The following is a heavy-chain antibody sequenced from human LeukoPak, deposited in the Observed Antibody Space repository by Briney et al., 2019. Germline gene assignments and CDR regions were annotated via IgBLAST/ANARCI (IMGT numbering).Heavy chain of an antibody. CDR3: AKGGIMGKIYY. J-gene: IGHJ4*01. V-gene: IGHV4-30-2*01. CDR2: IYHSGST. Sequence: SQTLSLTCAVSGGSISSGGYSWSWIRQPPGKGLEWIGYIYHSGSTYYNPSLKSRVTISVDRSKNQFSLKLSSVTAADTAVYYLAKGGIMGKIYYWGPGNPVT. CDR1: GGSISSGGYS. D-gene: IGHD3-16*01.